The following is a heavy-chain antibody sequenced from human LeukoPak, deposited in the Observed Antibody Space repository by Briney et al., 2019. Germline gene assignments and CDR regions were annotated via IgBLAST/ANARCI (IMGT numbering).Heavy chain of an antibody. CDR1: GFTFSDYY. V-gene: IGHV3-11*04. Sequence: PGGSLRLSCAASGFTFSDYYMSWIRQAPGKGLEWVSYISSSGSTIYYADSVKGRFTISRDNAKNSLYLQMNSLRAEDTAVYYCARVSGRVSEWLSFHLDYYYYMDVWGKGTTVTVSS. CDR3: ARVSGRVSEWLSFHLDYYYYMDV. J-gene: IGHJ6*03. CDR2: ISSSGSTI. D-gene: IGHD3-3*01.